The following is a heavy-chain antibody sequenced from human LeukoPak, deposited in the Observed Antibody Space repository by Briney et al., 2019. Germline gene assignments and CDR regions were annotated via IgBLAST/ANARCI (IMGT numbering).Heavy chain of an antibody. CDR2: IKSKTDGGTT. V-gene: IGHV3-15*01. CDR3: TTDSGYDWEDYYYYYMDV. J-gene: IGHJ6*03. CDR1: GFTFSNAW. D-gene: IGHD5-12*01. Sequence: PGGSLRHSCAASGFTFSNAWMSWGRQAPGRGRGWVGRIKSKTDGGTTDYAAPVKGRFTISRDDTKNTLYQQMKSLKTEETAVYYCTTDSGYDWEDYYYYYMDVWGKGTTVTVSS.